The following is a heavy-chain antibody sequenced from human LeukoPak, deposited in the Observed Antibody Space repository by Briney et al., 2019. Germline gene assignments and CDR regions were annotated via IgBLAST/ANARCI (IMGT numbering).Heavy chain of an antibody. J-gene: IGHJ4*02. D-gene: IGHD6-19*01. Sequence: GGALTLSCAASGFSFSTYAMSLVRQAPGKGLEWVSSICGSGDNTYYPESVKGRFTLSRDNSKNTLFLQMNSLRAGDPAVFFFSKRSGYTTGWLFHFCGQGTLVTASS. CDR1: GFSFSTYA. V-gene: IGHV3-23*01. CDR3: SKRSGYTTGWLFHF. CDR2: ICGSGDNT.